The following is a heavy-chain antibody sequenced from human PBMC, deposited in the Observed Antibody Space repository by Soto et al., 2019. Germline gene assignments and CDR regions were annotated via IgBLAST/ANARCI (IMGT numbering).Heavy chain of an antibody. V-gene: IGHV4-59*08. CDR2: IYYSGST. CDR3: ASYLEQWLIVGIDY. J-gene: IGHJ4*02. Sequence: SETLSLTCAVSGVSISTYYWSWIRQPPGKGLEWIGYIYYSGSTNYNPSLKSRVTMSVDTSNNQFSLKLSSVTAADTAVYYCASYLEQWLIVGIDYWGQGTLVTVSS. CDR1: GVSISTYY. D-gene: IGHD6-19*01.